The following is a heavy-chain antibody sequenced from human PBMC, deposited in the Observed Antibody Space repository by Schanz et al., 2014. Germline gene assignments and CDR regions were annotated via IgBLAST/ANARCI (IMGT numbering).Heavy chain of an antibody. J-gene: IGHJ5*02. D-gene: IGHD1-7*01. Sequence: QVQLVQSGADVKKPGASVKVSCKASGNTLSAYYIHWIRQAPGQGLEWMGWIDPNSGGTNYAQKFQGRVTMTSDTSITTVYMEVHSLTSDDTAVFFCARDQTGTTNWFDPWGQGTLVTVSS. V-gene: IGHV1-2*02. CDR2: IDPNSGGT. CDR3: ARDQTGTTNWFDP. CDR1: GNTLSAYY.